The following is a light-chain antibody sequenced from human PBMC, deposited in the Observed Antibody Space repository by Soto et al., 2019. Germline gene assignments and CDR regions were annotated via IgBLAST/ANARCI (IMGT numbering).Light chain of an antibody. J-gene: IGKJ1*01. CDR2: GAS. V-gene: IGKV3-11*01. CDR3: QQRSNRPPWT. Sequence: EIVLTQSPGTLSLSPGERATLSCKASQRIMNYLAWYKKKPGQAPRRLIHGASNGATGIHARFSGSGSGTDFTLTISGLESEDFAVYYCQQRSNRPPWTFGQGTKVEIK. CDR1: QRIMNY.